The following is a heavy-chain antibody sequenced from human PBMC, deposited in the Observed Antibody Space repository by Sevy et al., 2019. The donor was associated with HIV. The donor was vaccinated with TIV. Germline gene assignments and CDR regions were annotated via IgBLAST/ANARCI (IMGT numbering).Heavy chain of an antibody. Sequence: GGSLRLSCAASGFTFSSYAMSWVRRAPGEGLEWVSARSGSGGSTYYADSVKGRFTISRDNSKNTLYLQMNTLRAEDTAVYYCAKAVGIAAAGTGSRTAYFDYWGQGTLVTVSS. CDR1: GFTFSSYA. D-gene: IGHD6-13*01. J-gene: IGHJ4*02. V-gene: IGHV3-23*01. CDR2: RSGSGGST. CDR3: AKAVGIAAAGTGSRTAYFDY.